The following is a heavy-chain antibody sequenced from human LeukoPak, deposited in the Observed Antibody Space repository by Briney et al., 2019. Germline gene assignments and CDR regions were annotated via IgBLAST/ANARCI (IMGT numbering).Heavy chain of an antibody. J-gene: IGHJ4*02. CDR1: GFTFSSYE. V-gene: IGHV3-48*03. D-gene: IGHD2-2*02. CDR2: ISSSGTTM. Sequence: GGSLRLSCAASGFTFSSYEMNWVRQAPGKGLDWVSYISSSGTTMYYADSVKGRFTISRDNAKNSLYLQMNSLRAEDTAVYYCARGGIPPDYWGQGTLVTVSS. CDR3: ARGGIPPDY.